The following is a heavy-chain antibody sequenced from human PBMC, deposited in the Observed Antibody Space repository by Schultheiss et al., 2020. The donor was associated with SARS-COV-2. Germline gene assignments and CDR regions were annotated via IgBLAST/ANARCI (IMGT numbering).Heavy chain of an antibody. J-gene: IGHJ6*02. CDR3: ARVGITSFGMDV. D-gene: IGHD3-10*01. CDR1: GDSFTNYW. Sequence: ESLKISCKGSGDSFTNYWIGWVRQMPGKGLDWMGIIYPGDSDTRYSPSFQGQVTISVDKSIATAYLQWRSLKASDTAMYYCARVGITSFGMDVWGQGTTVTVAS. CDR2: IYPGDSDT. V-gene: IGHV5-51*01.